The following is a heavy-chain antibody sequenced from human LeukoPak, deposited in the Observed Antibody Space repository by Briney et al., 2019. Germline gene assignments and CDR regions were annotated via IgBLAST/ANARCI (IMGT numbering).Heavy chain of an antibody. V-gene: IGHV5-51*01. J-gene: IGHJ3*02. D-gene: IGHD3-3*01. Sequence: GESLQISCKGSGYSFTGYWIGWVRQMPGKGLEWMGIIYPGDSDTRYSPSFQGQVTISADKSISTAYLQWSSLKASDTAMYYCARHQRFLEWGTDDAFDIWGQGTMVTVSS. CDR1: GYSFTGYW. CDR3: ARHQRFLEWGTDDAFDI. CDR2: IYPGDSDT.